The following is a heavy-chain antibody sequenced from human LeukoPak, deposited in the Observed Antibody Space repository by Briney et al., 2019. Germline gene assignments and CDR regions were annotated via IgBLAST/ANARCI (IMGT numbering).Heavy chain of an antibody. V-gene: IGHV3-23*01. J-gene: IGHJ4*02. CDR1: GFTFSSYG. CDR3: AKGDIVVVPAAITSTY. D-gene: IGHD2-2*01. CDR2: ISGSGGST. Sequence: PGRSLRLSCAASGFTFSSYGMHWVRQPPGKGLEWVSAISGSGGSTYYADSVKGRFTISRDNSKNTLYLQMNSLRAEDTAVYYCAKGDIVVVPAAITSTYWGQGTLVTVSS.